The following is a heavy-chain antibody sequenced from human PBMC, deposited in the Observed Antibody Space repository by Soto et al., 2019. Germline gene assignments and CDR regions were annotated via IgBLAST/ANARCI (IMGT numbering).Heavy chain of an antibody. V-gene: IGHV4-30-2*01. J-gene: IGHJ4*01. CDR3: ATLSHYGDHNDGF. Sequence: PSETLSLTCAVSGGSISSSGYSWSWIRQPPGKGLEWIGYIYHSGSTYYNPSLKSRVTISVDRSKNHFSLKLSSMTAADTAVYYCATLSHYGDHNDGFWGHGILVTGSS. CDR2: IYHSGST. D-gene: IGHD4-17*01. CDR1: GGSISSSGYS.